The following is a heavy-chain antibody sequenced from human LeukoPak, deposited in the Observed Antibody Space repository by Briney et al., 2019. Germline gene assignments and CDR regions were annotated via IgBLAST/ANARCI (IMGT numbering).Heavy chain of an antibody. Sequence: GGSLRLSCAASGFTFSCYWMHWVRQAPGKGLVWVSRINTDGSSTSYADSVKGRFTISRDNAKNTLYLQMNSLRAEDTAVYYCARDRSYDFWSGYLVGWGQGTLVTVSS. CDR2: INTDGSST. D-gene: IGHD3-3*01. CDR3: ARDRSYDFWSGYLVG. J-gene: IGHJ4*02. CDR1: GFTFSCYW. V-gene: IGHV3-74*01.